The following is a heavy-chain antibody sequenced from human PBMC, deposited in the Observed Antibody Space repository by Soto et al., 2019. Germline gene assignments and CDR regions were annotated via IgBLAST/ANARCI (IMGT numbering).Heavy chain of an antibody. J-gene: IGHJ4*02. CDR3: ARLGYCTRTSCYTFDS. D-gene: IGHD2-2*02. CDR2: INPSDSYT. Sequence: GESLKISCQGSGYSFTSYWIGWVRQRPGKGLEWMGRINPSDSYTTYSPSFQGHVTISTDKSFSTAYLQWSGLKASDTAMYYCARLGYCTRTSCYTFDSWGQGTLVTVSS. V-gene: IGHV5-10-1*01. CDR1: GYSFTSYW.